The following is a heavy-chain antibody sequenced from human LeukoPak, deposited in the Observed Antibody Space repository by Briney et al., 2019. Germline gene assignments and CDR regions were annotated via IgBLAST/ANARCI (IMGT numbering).Heavy chain of an antibody. V-gene: IGHV4-59*01. Sequence: SETLSLTCTVSGGSISSYYWSWIRQPPGKGLEWIGYIYYSGSTNYNPSLKSRVTISVDTSKNQFSLKLSSVTAADTAVYYCASDGYSSGQAGWFDPWGQGTLVTVSS. D-gene: IGHD6-19*01. CDR2: IYYSGST. J-gene: IGHJ5*02. CDR1: GGSISSYY. CDR3: ASDGYSSGQAGWFDP.